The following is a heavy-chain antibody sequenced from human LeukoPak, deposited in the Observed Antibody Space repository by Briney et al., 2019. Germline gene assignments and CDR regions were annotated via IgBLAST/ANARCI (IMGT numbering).Heavy chain of an antibody. V-gene: IGHV4-39*01. CDR2: IYYSGST. Sequence: PSETLSLTCAVSGVSISGSYYYWGWIRQPPGKGLEWIGNIYYSGSTYYNPSLKSRVTISVDTSKNQFSLKLSSVTAADTAVYYCARQAVFPRDFDYWGQGTLVTVSS. J-gene: IGHJ4*02. CDR1: GVSISGSYYY. D-gene: IGHD6-19*01. CDR3: ARQAVFPRDFDY.